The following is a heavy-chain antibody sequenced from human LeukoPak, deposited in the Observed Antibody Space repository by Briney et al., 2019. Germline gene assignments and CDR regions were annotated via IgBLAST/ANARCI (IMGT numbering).Heavy chain of an antibody. CDR3: ARVCRYSGYDWDY. CDR1: GFTFSSYA. Sequence: GGSLRLSCAASGFTFSSYAMTWVRQAPGKGLEWVSSISSSSSYIYYADSVKGRFTISRDNAKNSLYLQMNSLRAEDTAVYYCARVCRYSGYDWDYWGQGTLVTVSS. D-gene: IGHD5-12*01. V-gene: IGHV3-21*01. J-gene: IGHJ4*02. CDR2: ISSSSSYI.